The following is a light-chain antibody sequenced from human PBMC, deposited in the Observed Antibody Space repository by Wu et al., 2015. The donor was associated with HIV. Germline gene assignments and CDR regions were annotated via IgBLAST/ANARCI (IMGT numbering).Light chain of an antibody. CDR1: QSISSF. Sequence: DVQLTQSPSFVSASVGDTVTINCRASQSISSFLNWYQQKPGKAPKVLIYGAFRLQSGVPSRFSGSGSGTDFSLTITNLQAEDFATYYCQQSFIKPLAFGGGTKVDI. V-gene: IGKV1-39*01. CDR3: QQSFIKPLA. CDR2: GAF. J-gene: IGKJ4*01.